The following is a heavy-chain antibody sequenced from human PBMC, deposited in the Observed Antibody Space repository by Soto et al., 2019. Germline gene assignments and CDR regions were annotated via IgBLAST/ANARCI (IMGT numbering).Heavy chain of an antibody. D-gene: IGHD3-9*01. CDR1: GYTFTSYG. CDR2: ISAYNGNT. CDR3: ATLTKYDILTGYYPC. Sequence: GASVKVSCKASGYTFTSYGISWVRQAPGQGLEWMGWISAYNGNTYYADSVKGRFTISRDNSKNTLYLQMNSLRAEDTAVYYCATLTKYDILTGYYPCWGQGTLVTVSS. V-gene: IGHV1-18*01. J-gene: IGHJ4*02.